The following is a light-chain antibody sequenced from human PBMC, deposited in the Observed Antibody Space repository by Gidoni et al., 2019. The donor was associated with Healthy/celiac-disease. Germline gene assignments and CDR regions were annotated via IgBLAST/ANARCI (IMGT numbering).Light chain of an antibody. CDR2: EVS. J-gene: IGLJ2*01. CDR3: SSYTSTYVV. V-gene: IGLV2-14*01. Sequence: QSALTQPVSVSGSPGQSITISCTGTSSDVGGYTYVSWYQQHPGKAPKLMIYEVSNRPSGVSNRFSGSKSGNTASLTISGLQAEDEADYYCSSYTSTYVVFGGGTKLTVL. CDR1: SSDVGGYTY.